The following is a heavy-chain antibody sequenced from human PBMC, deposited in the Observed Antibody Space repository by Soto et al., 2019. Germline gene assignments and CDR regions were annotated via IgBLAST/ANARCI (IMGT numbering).Heavy chain of an antibody. Sequence: QVQLVESGGGVVQPGRSLRLSCAASGFTFSSYAMHWVRQAPGKGLEWVAVIWYDGSNKYYADSVKGRFSISRDNSKNTLYLQMNSLRAEDTALYYCARDNTSYTSSTVDYWGQGTLVTVSS. J-gene: IGHJ4*02. CDR1: GFTFSSYA. CDR2: IWYDGSNK. D-gene: IGHD6-6*01. V-gene: IGHV3-33*01. CDR3: ARDNTSYTSSTVDY.